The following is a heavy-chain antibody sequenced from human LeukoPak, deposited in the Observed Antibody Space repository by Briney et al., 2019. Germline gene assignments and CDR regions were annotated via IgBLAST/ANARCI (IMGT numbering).Heavy chain of an antibody. Sequence: GGSLILSCAASGFTFSTYAMSWVRQAPGKGLEWVSAISGSGGSGSTYYADSVKGRFTISRDNSKNTLYLQMNSLRAEDTAVYYCAKDIWGGNEGWGQGTLVTVSS. D-gene: IGHD3-16*01. CDR2: ISGSGGSGST. V-gene: IGHV3-23*01. J-gene: IGHJ4*02. CDR1: GFTFSTYA. CDR3: AKDIWGGNEG.